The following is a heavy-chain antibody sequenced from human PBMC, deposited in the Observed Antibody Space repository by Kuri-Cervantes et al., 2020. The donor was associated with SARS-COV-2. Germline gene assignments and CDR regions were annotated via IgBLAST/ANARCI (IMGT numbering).Heavy chain of an antibody. CDR3: ASSLVDYFDY. J-gene: IGHJ4*02. Sequence: SETLSLTCTVSGGSISSGSYHWSWIRQPAGKGLEWIGHIYTSGSTNYNPSLKSRVTISVDTSKNQFSLKLSSVTAADTAVYYCASSLVDYFDYWGQGTLVTVSS. CDR1: GGSISSGSYH. V-gene: IGHV4-61*09. CDR2: IYTSGST. D-gene: IGHD1-26*01.